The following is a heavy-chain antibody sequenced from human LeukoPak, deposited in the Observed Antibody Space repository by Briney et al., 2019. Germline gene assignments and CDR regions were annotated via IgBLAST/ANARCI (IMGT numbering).Heavy chain of an antibody. CDR3: TTELGIVVVIGAFDI. J-gene: IGHJ3*02. D-gene: IGHD3-22*01. Sequence: GGSLRLSCAASGFTFSNAWMRWVRQAPGKGLEGGGRIKSKSDGGTTDYAARGKGKFTSSREESKKQLNVQMDSRKTGETAVYYCTTELGIVVVIGAFDIWGQGTMVTVSS. CDR2: IKSKSDGGTT. V-gene: IGHV3-15*01. CDR1: GFTFSNAW.